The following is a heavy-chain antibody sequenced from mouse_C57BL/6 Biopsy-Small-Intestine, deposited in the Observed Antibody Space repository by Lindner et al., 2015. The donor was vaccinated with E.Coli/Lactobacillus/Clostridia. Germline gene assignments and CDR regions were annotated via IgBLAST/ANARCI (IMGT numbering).Heavy chain of an antibody. CDR1: GYTFTSYD. Sequence: SVKVSCKASGYTFTSYDINWVRQATGQGLEWMGWMNPNSGNTGYAQKFQGRVTMTRNTSISTAYMELSSLRSEDTAVYYCARVVAAGTHRPIDFWGQGTLVTVSS. CDR3: ARVVAAGTHRPIDF. D-gene: IGHD1-1*01. CDR2: MNPNSGNT. J-gene: IGHJ4*01. V-gene: IGHV1-81*01.